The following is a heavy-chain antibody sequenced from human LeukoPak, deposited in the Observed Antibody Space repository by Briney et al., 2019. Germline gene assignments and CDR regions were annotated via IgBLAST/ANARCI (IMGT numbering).Heavy chain of an antibody. CDR1: GFTFSSYN. J-gene: IGHJ6*04. CDR3: ARASLRYFDWLLGTGMDV. Sequence: GGSLRLSCAASGFTFSSYNMNWVRQAPGKGLEWVSSISSSSSYIYYADSVKGRFTISRDNAKNSLYLQMNSLRAEDTAVYYCARASLRYFDWLLGTGMDVWGKGTTVTVSS. V-gene: IGHV3-21*01. D-gene: IGHD3-9*01. CDR2: ISSSSSYI.